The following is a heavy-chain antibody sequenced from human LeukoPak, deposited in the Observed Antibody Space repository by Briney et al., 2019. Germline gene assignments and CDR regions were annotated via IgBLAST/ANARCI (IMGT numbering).Heavy chain of an antibody. J-gene: IGHJ4*02. CDR2: ISSSSSTI. D-gene: IGHD3-22*01. CDR3: AKIPLPIVGITSGDS. Sequence: GGSLRLSCAASGFTFSSYSMNWVRQAPGKGLEWVSYISSSSSTIYYADSVKGRFTISRDNAKNSLYLQMHRLRAEDTAVYFCAKIPLPIVGITSGDSWGQGTLVTVSS. CDR1: GFTFSSYS. V-gene: IGHV3-48*01.